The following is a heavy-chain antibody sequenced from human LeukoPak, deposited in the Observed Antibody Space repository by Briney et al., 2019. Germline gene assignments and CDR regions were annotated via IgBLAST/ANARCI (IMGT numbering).Heavy chain of an antibody. D-gene: IGHD6-13*01. Sequence: PGRSLRLSCAASGFTFSSYGMSWVRHAPRKGLEWVSAISGSGGSTYYADSVKGRFTISRDNSKNTLYLQMNSLRAEDTAVYYCARDVSVGSSWYPSFDYWGQGTLVTVSS. V-gene: IGHV3-23*01. J-gene: IGHJ4*02. CDR1: GFTFSSYG. CDR3: ARDVSVGSSWYPSFDY. CDR2: ISGSGGST.